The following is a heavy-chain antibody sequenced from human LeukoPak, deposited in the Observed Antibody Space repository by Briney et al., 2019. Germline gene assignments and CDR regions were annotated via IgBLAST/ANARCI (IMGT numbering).Heavy chain of an antibody. CDR3: ARDVYYDSSGYDAFDI. V-gene: IGHV3-21*01. CDR1: GFTFSSYS. J-gene: IGHJ3*02. Sequence: NPGGSLRLSCAASGFTFSSYSMNWVRQAPGKGLEWVSSISSSSSYIYYADSVKGRFTISRDNAKNSLYLQMNSLRAEDTAVYYCARDVYYDSSGYDAFDIWGQGTMVTVSS. D-gene: IGHD3-22*01. CDR2: ISSSSSYI.